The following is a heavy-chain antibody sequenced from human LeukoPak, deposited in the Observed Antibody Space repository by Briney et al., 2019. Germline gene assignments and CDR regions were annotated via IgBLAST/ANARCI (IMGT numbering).Heavy chain of an antibody. CDR1: GGSISSYY. CDR2: IYTSGST. J-gene: IGHJ6*02. Sequence: PSETLSLTCTVSGGSISSYYWSWIRQPAGKGLEWIGRIYTSGSTNYNPSLKSRVTMSVDTSKNQFSLKLSSVTAADTAVYYCARDPGYGYVGQQLDYYYYGMDVWGQGTTVTVSS. CDR3: ARDPGYGYVGQQLDYYYYGMDV. D-gene: IGHD6-13*01. V-gene: IGHV4-4*07.